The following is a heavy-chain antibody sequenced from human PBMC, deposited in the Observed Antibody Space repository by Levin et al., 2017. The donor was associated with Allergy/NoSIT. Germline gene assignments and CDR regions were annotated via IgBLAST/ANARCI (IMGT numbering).Heavy chain of an antibody. CDR3: ASVPPSAFGEKGWFDP. CDR2: ISKTGSTI. D-gene: IGHD3-10*01. CDR1: GFTFSDYY. V-gene: IGHV3-11*01. J-gene: IGHJ5*02. Sequence: GGSLRLSCAASGFTFSDYYMSWIRQAPGKGLEWLSYISKTGSTIYYADSVKGRFTISRDNAHNSLFLQMNSLGAEDTAFYYCASVPPSAFGEKGWFDPWGQGTLVTVSS.